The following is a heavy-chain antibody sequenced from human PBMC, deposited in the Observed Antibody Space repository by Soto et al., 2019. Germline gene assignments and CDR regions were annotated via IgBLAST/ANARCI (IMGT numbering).Heavy chain of an antibody. D-gene: IGHD4-4*01. V-gene: IGHV3-23*01. CDR3: VKPPVITASYYYYDMDV. CDR1: GFTFSTYP. CDR2: ISGSGIST. Sequence: EAQLLESGGGLVQPGGSLRLSCAASGFTFSTYPMSWVRQAPWKGLEWVSGISGSGISTYYTDSVKGRFIISRDNSKNTVFLQMNSLRDEDTAVYYCVKPPVITASYYYYDMDVWGQGTTVTVSS. J-gene: IGHJ6*02.